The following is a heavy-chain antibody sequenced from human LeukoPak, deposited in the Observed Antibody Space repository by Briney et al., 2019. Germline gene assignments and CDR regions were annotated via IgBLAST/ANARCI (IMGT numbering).Heavy chain of an antibody. Sequence: ASVKVSCKASGYTFTSYGISWVRQAPGQGLEWMGWISAYNGNTNYAQKLQGRVTMTTDTSTSTAYMELRSLRSDDTAVYYCARDFYGGNSAEYSQHWGRGTLVTVSS. CDR3: ARDFYGGNSAEYSQH. V-gene: IGHV1-18*01. J-gene: IGHJ1*01. D-gene: IGHD4-23*01. CDR1: GYTFTSYG. CDR2: ISAYNGNT.